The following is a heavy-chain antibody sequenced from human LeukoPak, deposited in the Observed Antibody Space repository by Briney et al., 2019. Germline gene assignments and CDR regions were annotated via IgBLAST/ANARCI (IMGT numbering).Heavy chain of an antibody. Sequence: PGGSLRLSCAASGFTFSSYAISWVRQAPGKGLEGVSAISGSGGSTYYADSVKGRFTISRDNSKNTLYLQMNSLRAEDTAVYYCATNTAMGYFGYWGQGTLVTVSS. CDR1: GFTFSSYA. CDR3: ATNTAMGYFGY. D-gene: IGHD5-18*01. V-gene: IGHV3-23*01. J-gene: IGHJ4*02. CDR2: ISGSGGST.